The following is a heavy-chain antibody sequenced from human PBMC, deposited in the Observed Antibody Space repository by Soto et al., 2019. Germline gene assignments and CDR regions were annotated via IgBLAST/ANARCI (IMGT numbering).Heavy chain of an antibody. CDR2: IRSKAYGGTT. D-gene: IGHD4-4*01. CDR3: TRVPDYSNYVYYGMDV. CDR1: GFTFGDYA. Sequence: GVLRLSCTASGFTFGDYAMSWFRQAPGKGLEWVGFIRSKAYGGTTEYAASVKGRSTISRDDSKSIAYLQMNSLKTEDTAVYYCTRVPDYSNYVYYGMDVWGQGTTVTVSS. J-gene: IGHJ6*02. V-gene: IGHV3-49*03.